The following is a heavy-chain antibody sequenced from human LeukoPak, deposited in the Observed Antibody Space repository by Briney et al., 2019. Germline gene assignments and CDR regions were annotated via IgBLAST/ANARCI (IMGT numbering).Heavy chain of an antibody. CDR1: RFTFSSFA. CDR3: ARAGGNYYDSSGYLYYFDY. CDR2: ISYDGSNK. Sequence: PGGSLRLASAASRFTFSSFAIRWDRQAPGKWLEWVAVISYDGSNKYYADSEKCRFTISRDNAKSTLYLQMNSLRAGDTAVYYCARAGGNYYDSSGYLYYFDYWGQGTLVTVSS. V-gene: IGHV3-30-3*01. D-gene: IGHD3-22*01. J-gene: IGHJ4*02.